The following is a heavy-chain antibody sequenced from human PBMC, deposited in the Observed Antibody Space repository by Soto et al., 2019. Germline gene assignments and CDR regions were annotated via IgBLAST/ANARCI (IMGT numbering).Heavy chain of an antibody. D-gene: IGHD3-9*01. CDR3: ARDADILTGSDAFDI. CDR2: IGRSSSYT. Sequence: GGSLSLSCAASGFTFSDYYMSWIRQAPGKGLEWVSYIGRSSSYTNYADSVKGRFTISRDNAKNSLYLQMNSLRAEDTAVYYCARDADILTGSDAFDIWGQGTMVTVSS. J-gene: IGHJ3*02. V-gene: IGHV3-11*05. CDR1: GFTFSDYY.